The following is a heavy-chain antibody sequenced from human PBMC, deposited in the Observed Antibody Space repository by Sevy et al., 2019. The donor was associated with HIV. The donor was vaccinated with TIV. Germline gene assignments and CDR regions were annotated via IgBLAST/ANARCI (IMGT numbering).Heavy chain of an antibody. CDR2: ILYDGSNK. Sequence: GGSLRLSCAASGFSFSSYAMLWVRQAPGKGLDWVALILYDGSNKYYADSVKGRFTISRDNAKNTLYLQMNSLRPEDTAVNYCARDGLGGFAQTLDVWGQGTTVTVSS. D-gene: IGHD3-16*01. V-gene: IGHV3-30*04. CDR3: ARDGLGGFAQTLDV. J-gene: IGHJ6*02. CDR1: GFSFSSYA.